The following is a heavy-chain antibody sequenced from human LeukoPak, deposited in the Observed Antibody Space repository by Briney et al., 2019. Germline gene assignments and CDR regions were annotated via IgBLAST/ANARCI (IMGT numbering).Heavy chain of an antibody. CDR2: IYYSGNT. J-gene: IGHJ4*02. D-gene: IGHD3-10*01. V-gene: IGHV4-39*01. CDR1: GGSISGSSYF. Sequence: PSETLSLTCIVSGGSISGSSYFWGWIRQPPGKGLEWIGSIYYSGNTYYNPSLKSRVTISVDTSKNQFSLKLSSVTAADTAVYYCARLKEGIDYWGQGTLVTVSS. CDR3: ARLKEGIDY.